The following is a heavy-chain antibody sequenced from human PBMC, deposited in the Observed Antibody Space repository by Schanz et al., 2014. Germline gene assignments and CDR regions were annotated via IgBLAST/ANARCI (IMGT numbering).Heavy chain of an antibody. D-gene: IGHD6-6*01. CDR2: ISNSGYTI. CDR3: ARPPPPYSSSPYYWYYGMDV. J-gene: IGHJ6*02. V-gene: IGHV3-11*01. CDR1: GFTFSDYY. Sequence: QVQLVESGGGLVKPGGSLRLSCAASGFTFSDYYMNWIRQAPGKGLEWVSYISNSGYTIYYADSVKGRFTISRDNAKNSRYLQMNSVRAEDTAVYYCARPPPPYSSSPYYWYYGMDVWGQGTTVSVSS.